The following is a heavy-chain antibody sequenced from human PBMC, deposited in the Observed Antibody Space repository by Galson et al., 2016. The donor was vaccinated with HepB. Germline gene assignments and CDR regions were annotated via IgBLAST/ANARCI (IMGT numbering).Heavy chain of an antibody. V-gene: IGHV3-30*04. Sequence: SLRPSCAASGFTFSSYTMHWVRQAPGKGLEWVAVISYDGRNKYYADSVKGRFTISRDNSKNTLYLQMNSLRPEDTALYYCARARSSSTTYLDYWGRGTLVTVSS. CDR3: ARARSSSTTYLDY. D-gene: IGHD2-2*01. J-gene: IGHJ4*02. CDR2: ISYDGRNK. CDR1: GFTFSSYT.